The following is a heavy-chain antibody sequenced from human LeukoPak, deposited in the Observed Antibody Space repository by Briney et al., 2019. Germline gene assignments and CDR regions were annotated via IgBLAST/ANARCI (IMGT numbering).Heavy chain of an antibody. D-gene: IGHD5-12*01. V-gene: IGHV1-46*01. CDR2: INPSGGST. Sequence: GASVKVSCKASGYTFTSYYMHWVRQAPGQGLEWMGIINPSGGSTSYAQKFQGRVTMTRDTSTSTVYMELSSLRSEDTAVYYCARDSARRGIVATNFDYWGQGTLVTVSS. J-gene: IGHJ4*02. CDR1: GYTFTSYY. CDR3: ARDSARRGIVATNFDY.